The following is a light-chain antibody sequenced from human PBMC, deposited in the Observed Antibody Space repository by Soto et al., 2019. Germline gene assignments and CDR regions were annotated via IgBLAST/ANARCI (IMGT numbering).Light chain of an antibody. Sequence: EIVLTQSPGTLSLSPGERVTLSCRASQSVSSSYLAWYQQKPGQAPRLLIYRAYSRATGIPDRFSGSGSGTDFTLTITRLEPEDFAVYYCQYYYESSPFGRGTKVDIK. CDR1: QSVSSSY. CDR3: QYYYESSP. V-gene: IGKV3-20*01. CDR2: RAY. J-gene: IGKJ4*01.